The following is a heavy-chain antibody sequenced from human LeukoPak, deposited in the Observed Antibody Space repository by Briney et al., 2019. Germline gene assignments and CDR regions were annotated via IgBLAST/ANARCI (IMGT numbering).Heavy chain of an antibody. CDR3: ASIWFDTSLDSPEVGDY. CDR1: GFTFSRHW. D-gene: IGHD3-10*01. Sequence: AGGSLRLSCAASGFTFSRHWMHWVRQAPGKGLVWVSRINTDGSITSYSDSVQGRFTISRDNAKNTLFLQMNNLRAEDTAMYYCASIWFDTSLDSPEVGDYWGQGTLVTVSS. CDR2: INTDGSIT. J-gene: IGHJ4*02. V-gene: IGHV3-74*01.